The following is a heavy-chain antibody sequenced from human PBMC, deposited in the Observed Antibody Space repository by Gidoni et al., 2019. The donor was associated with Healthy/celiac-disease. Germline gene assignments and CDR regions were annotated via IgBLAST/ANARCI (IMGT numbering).Heavy chain of an antibody. D-gene: IGHD6-6*01. CDR3: ARRNLAARRTREDDY. V-gene: IGHV1-3*01. CDR2: INAGNGNT. J-gene: IGHJ4*02. CDR1: GYTFTSYA. Sequence: QVQLVQSGAEVKKPGASVKVSCKASGYTFTSYAMHWVRQAPGQRLEWMGWINAGNGNTKYSQKFQGRVTITRDTSASTAYMELSSLRSEDTAVYYCARRNLAARRTREDDYWGQGTLVTVSS.